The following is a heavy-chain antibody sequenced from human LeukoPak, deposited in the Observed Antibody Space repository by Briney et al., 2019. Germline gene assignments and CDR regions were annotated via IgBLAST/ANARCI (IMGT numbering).Heavy chain of an antibody. V-gene: IGHV1-45*02. J-gene: IGHJ5*02. CDR3: AALRGYGSGSYGLDP. Sequence: GSSVKVSYKASGYTFTYRYLHWVRQAPGQALEWMGWITPFNGNTNYAQKFQDRVTITRDRSMSTAYMELSSLRSEDTAMYYCAALRGYGSGSYGLDPWGQGTLVTVSS. CDR2: ITPFNGNT. CDR1: GYTFTYRY. D-gene: IGHD3-10*01.